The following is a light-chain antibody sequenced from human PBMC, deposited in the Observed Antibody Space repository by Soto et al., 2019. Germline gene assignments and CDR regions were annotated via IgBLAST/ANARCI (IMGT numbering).Light chain of an antibody. J-gene: IGKJ2*01. Sequence: EIVLTQSPGTLSLSPGERATLSCRASQSVSSSYLAGYQQKPGQAPRLLIYGASSRATGIPDRFSGSGSGTDFNLTISGLEPEDFAVYYCQQYGSSPYTFGQGTKLEIK. V-gene: IGKV3-20*01. CDR3: QQYGSSPYT. CDR2: GAS. CDR1: QSVSSSY.